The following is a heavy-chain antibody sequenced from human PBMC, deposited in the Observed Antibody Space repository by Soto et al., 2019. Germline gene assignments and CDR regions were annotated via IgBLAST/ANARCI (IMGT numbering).Heavy chain of an antibody. CDR2: ISAYNGNT. V-gene: IGHV1-18*01. CDR3: ARDSGNLGNWAYFFDY. CDR1: GYTFTSFG. Sequence: ASVKVSCKASGYTFTSFGISWVRQAPGQGLECMGWISAYNGNTNYAQKVQGRVTMTTDTSTSTAYMELRSLRSDDTAVYYCARDSGNLGNWAYFFDYWGQGTLVTVSS. D-gene: IGHD7-27*01. J-gene: IGHJ4*02.